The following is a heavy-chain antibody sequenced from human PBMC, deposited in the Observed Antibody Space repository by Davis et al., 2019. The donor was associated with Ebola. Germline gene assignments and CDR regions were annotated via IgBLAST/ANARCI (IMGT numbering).Heavy chain of an antibody. D-gene: IGHD3-22*01. CDR3: ASFITYNYDGTIYSTPCYFDY. V-gene: IGHV4-59*01. Sequence: MPSNLLTSTWTPPGGSTSSIYWCWSPKRPGKGLGWIGYIYYIGSTNYNPSLKSRVTISVDTSKNQFSLKLSSVTAADTAVYYCASFITYNYDGTIYSTPCYFDYWGQGTPVTVSS. CDR2: IYYIGST. CDR1: GGSTSSIY. J-gene: IGHJ4*02.